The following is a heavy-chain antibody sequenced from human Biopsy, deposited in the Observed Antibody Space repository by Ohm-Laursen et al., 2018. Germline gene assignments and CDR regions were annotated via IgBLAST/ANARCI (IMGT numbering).Heavy chain of an antibody. CDR3: AEDSGGSPLGELFH. CDR2: ISWDSGRI. J-gene: IGHJ4*02. D-gene: IGHD3-16*01. Sequence: SLRLSCTASGFIFDDYAMHWVRQAPGKGLEWVSGISWDSGRIDYADSVKGRFTISRDNAKNSLYLQMNSLRAEDTALYYCAEDSGGSPLGELFHWGQGNLVTVSS. CDR1: GFIFDDYA. V-gene: IGHV3-9*01.